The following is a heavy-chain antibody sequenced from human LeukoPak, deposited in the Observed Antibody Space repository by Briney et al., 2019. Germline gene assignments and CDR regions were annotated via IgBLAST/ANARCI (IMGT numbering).Heavy chain of an antibody. D-gene: IGHD6-6*01. CDR1: GFTFSSYV. Sequence: GGSLRLSCAASGFTFSSYVMSWVRQAPGKGLEWVSSISNSGGSTYYADSVKGRSTISRDNSKNTLYLQMNSLRAEDTAVYYCAREVTSGYWGQGTLVTVSS. J-gene: IGHJ4*02. V-gene: IGHV3-23*01. CDR3: AREVTSGY. CDR2: ISNSGGST.